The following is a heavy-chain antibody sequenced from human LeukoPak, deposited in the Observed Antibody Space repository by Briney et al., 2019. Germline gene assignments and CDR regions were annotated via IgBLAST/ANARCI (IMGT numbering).Heavy chain of an antibody. J-gene: IGHJ4*02. CDR2: ISAYNGNT. D-gene: IGHD3-10*01. CDR1: DYTFTSYG. V-gene: IGHV1-18*01. Sequence: ASVKVSCKASDYTFTSYGISWVRQAPGQGLEWMGWISAYNGNTNYAQKFQGRVTVTTDTSTSTAYMELRSLRSDDTAVYYCAKDLQRITMVREKIFDYWGQGTLVTVSS. CDR3: AKDLQRITMVREKIFDY.